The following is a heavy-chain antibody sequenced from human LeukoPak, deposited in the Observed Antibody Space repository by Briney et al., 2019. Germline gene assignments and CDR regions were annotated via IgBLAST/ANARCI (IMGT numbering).Heavy chain of an antibody. J-gene: IGHJ3*02. Sequence: PGRSLRLSCAASGFTFDDYAMHWVRQAPGKGLEWVSGISWNSGSRGYADSVKGRFTISRDNAKNSLYLQMNSLRAEDTAVYYCAARGSSWTGTWYGAFDIWGQGTMVTVSS. CDR3: AARGSSWTGTWYGAFDI. CDR2: ISWNSGSR. V-gene: IGHV3-9*01. CDR1: GFTFDDYA. D-gene: IGHD6-13*01.